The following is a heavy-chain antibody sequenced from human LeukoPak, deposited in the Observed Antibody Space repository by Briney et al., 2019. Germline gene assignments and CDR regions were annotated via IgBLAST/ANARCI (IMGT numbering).Heavy chain of an antibody. CDR2: ISWDGGST. V-gene: IGHV3-43*01. J-gene: IGHJ4*02. Sequence: PGGSLRLSCAASGFTFDDYTMHWVRQAPGKGLEWVSLISWDGGSTYYADSVKGRFTISRDNSKNSLYPQMNSLRTEDTALYYCAKDIGDYSSSSWGYSLVDYWGQGTLVTVSS. CDR1: GFTFDDYT. CDR3: AKDIGDYSSSSWGYSLVDY. D-gene: IGHD6-6*01.